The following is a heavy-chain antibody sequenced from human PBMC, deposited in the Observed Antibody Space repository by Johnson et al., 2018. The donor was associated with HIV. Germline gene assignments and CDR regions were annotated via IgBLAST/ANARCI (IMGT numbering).Heavy chain of an antibody. D-gene: IGHD3-3*01. V-gene: IGHV3-66*03. J-gene: IGHJ3*02. Sequence: VQLVEFGGGLIQPGGSLRLSCAASGFTVRSTYMNWVRQAPGKGLEWVSGINWNGGSTGYADSVKGRFTVSRDNSKNTLYLQMNSLRAEDTAVYYCAKDSTYYDSGGAFDIWGQGTMVTVSS. CDR2: INWNGGST. CDR1: GFTVRSTY. CDR3: AKDSTYYDSGGAFDI.